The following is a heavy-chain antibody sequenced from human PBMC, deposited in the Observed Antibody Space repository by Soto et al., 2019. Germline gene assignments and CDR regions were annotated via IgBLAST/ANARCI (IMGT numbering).Heavy chain of an antibody. CDR2: IIPILGIA. CDR3: ARHEQQLAYVLTY. Sequence: QVQLVQSGAEVKKPGSSVKVSCKASGGTFSSYTISWVRQAPGQGLEWMGRIIPILGIANYAQKFQGRVTLTADKSTSTAYMELSSLRSEDTAVYYCARHEQQLAYVLTYWGQGTLVTVSS. D-gene: IGHD6-13*01. V-gene: IGHV1-69*02. J-gene: IGHJ4*02. CDR1: GGTFSSYT.